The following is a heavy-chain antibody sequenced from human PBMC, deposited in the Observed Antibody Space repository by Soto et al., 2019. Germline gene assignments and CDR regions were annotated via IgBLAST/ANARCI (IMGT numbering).Heavy chain of an antibody. J-gene: IGHJ5*02. CDR2: ISAYNGNT. Sequence: VSVKVSCKASGYTFTSYGISWVRQAPGQGLEWMGWISAYNGNTNYAQKLQGRVTMTTDTSTSTAYMELRSLRSDDTAVYYCARDPICHSGGSCYSINYNWFDPWGQGTLVTVSS. CDR3: ARDPICHSGGSCYSINYNWFDP. V-gene: IGHV1-18*01. CDR1: GYTFTSYG. D-gene: IGHD2-15*01.